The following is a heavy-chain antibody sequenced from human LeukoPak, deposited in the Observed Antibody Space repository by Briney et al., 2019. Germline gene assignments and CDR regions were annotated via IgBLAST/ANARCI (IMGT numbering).Heavy chain of an antibody. V-gene: IGHV1-18*01. CDR2: LSAYNGNT. D-gene: IGHD3-9*01. Sequence: ASVKVSCKASGYTFITHGLTWVRQAPGQGLEWMGWLSAYNGNTIYAQTLQDRLTMTTDTSTSTAYMELRSLRSDDTAVCYCARGRLRYLDWTRAYSDYWGQGTLVTVSS. CDR1: GYTFITHG. J-gene: IGHJ4*02. CDR3: ARGRLRYLDWTRAYSDY.